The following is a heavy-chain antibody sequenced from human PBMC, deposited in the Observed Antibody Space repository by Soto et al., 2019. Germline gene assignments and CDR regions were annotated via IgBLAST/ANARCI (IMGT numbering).Heavy chain of an antibody. CDR3: ARDLDSSGSLGFDY. CDR1: GGTFSSYA. V-gene: IGHV1-69*01. D-gene: IGHD3-22*01. J-gene: IGHJ4*02. Sequence: VKVSCKASGGTFSSYAISCVRHSPGQGLEWMGGIIPIFGTANYAQKLQGRVTITADESTSTAYMELSSLRSEGTAVYYCARDLDSSGSLGFDYWGQGTLVTVSS. CDR2: IIPIFGTA.